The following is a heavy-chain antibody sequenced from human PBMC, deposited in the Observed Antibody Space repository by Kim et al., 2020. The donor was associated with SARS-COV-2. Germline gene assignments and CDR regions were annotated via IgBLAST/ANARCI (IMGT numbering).Heavy chain of an antibody. J-gene: IGHJ3*02. CDR1: GYSFTSYW. Sequence: GESLKISCKGSGYSFTSYWIGWVRQMPGKGLEWMGIIYPGDSDTRYSPSFQGQVTISADKSISTAYLQWSSLKASDTAMYYCARRNYRTPGVSNFDWFFESPVAFDIWGQGTMVTVSS. V-gene: IGHV5-51*01. CDR3: ARRNYRTPGVSNFDWFFESPVAFDI. D-gene: IGHD3-9*01. CDR2: IYPGDSDT.